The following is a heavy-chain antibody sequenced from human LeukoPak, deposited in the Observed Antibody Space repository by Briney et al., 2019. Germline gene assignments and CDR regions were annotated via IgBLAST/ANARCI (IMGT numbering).Heavy chain of an antibody. J-gene: IGHJ6*02. V-gene: IGHV3-23*01. CDR3: PKDGRVGGGGMDV. D-gene: IGHD1-26*01. CDR1: GFTFSTYV. CDR2: ISDSGANK. Sequence: GGSLRLSCAASGFTFSTYVMNWVRQAPGKGLEWVSLISDSGANKHYAASVKGRFTISRDNSKNTLSLQMNSLRPEDTAVYYWPKDGRVGGGGMDVWGQGTPVTVSS.